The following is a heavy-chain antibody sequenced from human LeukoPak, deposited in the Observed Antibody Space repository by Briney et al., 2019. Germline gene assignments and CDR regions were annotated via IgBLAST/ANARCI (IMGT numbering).Heavy chain of an antibody. V-gene: IGHV4-39*01. CDR1: GGSISSSSYY. CDR3: ARSFEQLVPHNWFDP. D-gene: IGHD6-13*01. Sequence: EPSETLSLTCTVSGGSISSSSYYWGWIRQPPGKGLEWIGSIYYSGSTYYNPSLKSRVTISVDTSKNQFSLKLSSVTAADTAVYYCARSFEQLVPHNWFDPWGQGTLVTVSS. CDR2: IYYSGST. J-gene: IGHJ5*02.